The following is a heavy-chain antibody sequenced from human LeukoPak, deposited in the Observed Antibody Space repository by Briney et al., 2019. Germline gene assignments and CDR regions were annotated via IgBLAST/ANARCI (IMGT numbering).Heavy chain of an antibody. CDR3: ARGPNSNWSGLDS. CDR2: ISPTGSTT. D-gene: IGHD6-6*01. CDR1: GFSFSGHW. Sequence: PGGSLRLSCTASGFSFSGHWMHWARQLPGKGLVWVSRISPTGSTTSYADSVKGRFTVSRDNAKNTLYPQVNNLRAEDTAVYYCARGPNSNWSGLDSWGQGTLLTVSS. J-gene: IGHJ4*02. V-gene: IGHV3-74*01.